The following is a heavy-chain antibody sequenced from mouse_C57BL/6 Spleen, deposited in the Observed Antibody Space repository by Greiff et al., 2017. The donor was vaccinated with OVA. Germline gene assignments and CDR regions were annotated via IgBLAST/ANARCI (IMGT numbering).Heavy chain of an antibody. CDR1: GYTFTDYN. CDR3: ARTVVVYYYAMDY. V-gene: IGHV1-18*01. Sequence: VQLQQSGPELVKPGASVKIPCKASGYTFTDYNMDWVKQSHGKSLEWIGDINPNNGGTIYNQKFKGKATLTVDKSSSTAYMELRSLTSEDTAVYYCARTVVVYYYAMDYWGQGTSLTVSS. CDR2: INPNNGGT. D-gene: IGHD1-1*01. J-gene: IGHJ4*01.